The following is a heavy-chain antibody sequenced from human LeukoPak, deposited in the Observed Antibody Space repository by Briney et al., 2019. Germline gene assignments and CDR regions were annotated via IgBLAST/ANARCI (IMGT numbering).Heavy chain of an antibody. CDR3: ARVAETDILTGYYPACGY. CDR2: INPNIGGT. J-gene: IGHJ4*02. CDR1: GYTFTGYY. Sequence: ASVKVSCKASGYTFTGYYMHWVRQAPGQGLEWMGWINPNIGGTNYAQRFRGRVTMTRDTSISTAYMEVSRLTSDDTAVYYCARVAETDILTGYYPACGYWGQGTLVTVSS. D-gene: IGHD3-9*01. V-gene: IGHV1-2*02.